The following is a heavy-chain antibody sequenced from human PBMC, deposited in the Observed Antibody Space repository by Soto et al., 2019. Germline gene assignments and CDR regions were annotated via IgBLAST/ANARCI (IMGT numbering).Heavy chain of an antibody. V-gene: IGHV1-3*01. CDR2: INAGNGNT. CDR3: ATLFSPSDYYDSSGI. Sequence: GASVKVSCKASGYTFTSYAMHWVRQAPGQRLEWMGWINAGNGNTKYSQKFQGRVTITRDTSTDTAYMELSSLRSEDTAVYYCATLFSPSDYYDSSGIWGQGTMVTVSS. J-gene: IGHJ3*02. CDR1: GYTFTSYA. D-gene: IGHD3-22*01.